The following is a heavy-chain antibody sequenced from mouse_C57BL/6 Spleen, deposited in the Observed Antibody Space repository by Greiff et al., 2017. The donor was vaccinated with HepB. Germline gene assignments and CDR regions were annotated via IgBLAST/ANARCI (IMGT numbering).Heavy chain of an antibody. J-gene: IGHJ2*01. CDR1: GFNIKDDY. D-gene: IGHD1-1*01. V-gene: IGHV14-4*01. Sequence: VHVKQSGAELVRPGASVKLSCTASGFNIKDDYMHWVKQRPEQGLEWIGWIDPENGDTEYASKFQGKATITADTSSNTAYLQLSSLTSEDTAVYYCTTNYYGSSRGYWGQGTTLTVSS. CDR3: TTNYYGSSRGY. CDR2: IDPENGDT.